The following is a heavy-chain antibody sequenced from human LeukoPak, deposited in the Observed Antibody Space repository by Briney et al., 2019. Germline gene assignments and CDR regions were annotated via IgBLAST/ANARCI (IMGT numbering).Heavy chain of an antibody. CDR3: AKDSEYSYGWNFDY. CDR2: ISSSSSYI. Sequence: PGGSLRLSCAASGFTFSSYSMNWVRQAPGKGLEWVSSISSSSSYIYYADSVKGRFTISRDNAKNSLYLQMNSLRAEDTALYYCAKDSEYSYGWNFDYWGQGTLVTVSS. CDR1: GFTFSSYS. V-gene: IGHV3-21*04. J-gene: IGHJ4*02. D-gene: IGHD5-18*01.